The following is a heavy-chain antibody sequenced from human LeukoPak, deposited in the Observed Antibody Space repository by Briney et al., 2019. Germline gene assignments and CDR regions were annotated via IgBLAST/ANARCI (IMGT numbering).Heavy chain of an antibody. V-gene: IGHV3-66*01. J-gene: IGHJ4*02. CDR2: FYSGGGT. Sequence: GGSLRLSCAAPGFTVSSNSMNWVRQAPGKGLEWVSIFYSGGGTNYAGSVEGRFTISRDSSRNTVYLQMNSLTAEDTAIYYCEREGNDPSGYLSQRGPNYRRMGYYFDYWGQGSLVTVSS. D-gene: IGHD3-22*01. CDR1: GFTVSSNS. CDR3: EREGNDPSGYLSQRGPNYRRMGYYFDY.